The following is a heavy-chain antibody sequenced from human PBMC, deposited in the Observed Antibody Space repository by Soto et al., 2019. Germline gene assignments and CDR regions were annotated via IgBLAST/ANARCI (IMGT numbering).Heavy chain of an antibody. CDR3: VCWESADFDY. CDR2: LNENRANT. J-gene: IGHJ4*02. V-gene: IGHV3-23*01. D-gene: IGHD1-26*01. CDR1: GFTFSSRP. Sequence: SWGTLRLSCAASGFTFSSRPMTWGWHAPGQGLERDSSLNENRANTLYADCVKGRFTISRDHCRNTLDLQMNSLRAEETAFYYCVCWESADFDYWGQGTLVTVSS.